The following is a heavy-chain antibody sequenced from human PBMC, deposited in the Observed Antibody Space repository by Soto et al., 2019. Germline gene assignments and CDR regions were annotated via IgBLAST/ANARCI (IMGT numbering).Heavy chain of an antibody. CDR2: IKFDGTTT. V-gene: IGHV3-74*01. CDR1: GFTFSDYW. Sequence: EVQLVESGGALVQPGGSLRLSCAVSGFTFSDYWYHWVRQAPGKGLVWVSHIKFDGTTTAYADSVKGRFTISRDNAKNTLYLQMNSLSAEDTAVYYCVRPRTSSSCCRGLDVWGQGTMVTVSS. D-gene: IGHD2-8*01. CDR3: VRPRTSSSCCRGLDV. J-gene: IGHJ3*01.